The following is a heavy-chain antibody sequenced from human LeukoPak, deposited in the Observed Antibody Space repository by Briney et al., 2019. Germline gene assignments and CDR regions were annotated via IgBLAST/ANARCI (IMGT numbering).Heavy chain of an antibody. D-gene: IGHD3-10*01. CDR1: GGSISSYY. CDR2: IYYSGST. V-gene: IGHV4-59*08. J-gene: IGHJ4*02. CDR3: ARSASNGDTDY. Sequence: SETLSLTCTVSGGSISSYYWSWIRQPPGKGLEWIGYIYYSGSTNYNPSLKSRVTISVDTSKNQFSLKLSSVTAADTAVYYCARSASNGDTDYWGQGTLVTVSS.